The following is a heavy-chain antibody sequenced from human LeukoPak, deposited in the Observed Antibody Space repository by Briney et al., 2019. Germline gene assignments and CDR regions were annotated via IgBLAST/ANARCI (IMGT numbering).Heavy chain of an antibody. J-gene: IGHJ4*02. V-gene: IGHV4-39*01. CDR3: ARRASNPVGAIDY. CDR1: GGSISISNYY. D-gene: IGHD1-26*01. CDR2: ISYSGT. Sequence: SETLSLTCTVSGGSISISNYYWGWIRQPPGRGLEWIGSISYSGTYYNPSLKSRLTISVDTSKNHFSLNLRSVTAADTAVYYCARRASNPVGAIDYWGQGTLVTVSS.